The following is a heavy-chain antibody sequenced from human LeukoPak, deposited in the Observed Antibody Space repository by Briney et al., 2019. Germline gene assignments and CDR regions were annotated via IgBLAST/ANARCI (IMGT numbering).Heavy chain of an antibody. J-gene: IGHJ4*02. CDR2: ISWNSGSI. CDR1: GFTFDDYA. Sequence: GGSLRLSCAASGFTFDDYAMHWVRQAPGKGLEWVSGISWNSGSIGYADSVKGRFTISRDNAKNSLYLQMNSLRAEDMALYYCAKGYTSGTHSQVHYWGQGTLVTVSS. CDR3: AKGYTSGTHSQVHY. V-gene: IGHV3-9*03. D-gene: IGHD6-19*01.